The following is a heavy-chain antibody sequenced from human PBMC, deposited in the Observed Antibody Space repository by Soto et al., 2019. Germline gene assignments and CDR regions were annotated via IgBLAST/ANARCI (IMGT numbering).Heavy chain of an antibody. CDR2: MNPNSGNT. CDR1: GYTFTSYD. V-gene: IGHV1-8*01. D-gene: IGHD6-19*01. Sequence: QVQLVQSGAEVKKPGASVKVSCKASGYTFTSYDINWVRQATGQGLEWMGWMNPNSGNTGYAQKVQGRVPMTRNTYLSTAYMELSSLRSEDTAVYYCARPRIKAVAGWFDPWGQGPLVTVSS. J-gene: IGHJ5*02. CDR3: ARPRIKAVAGWFDP.